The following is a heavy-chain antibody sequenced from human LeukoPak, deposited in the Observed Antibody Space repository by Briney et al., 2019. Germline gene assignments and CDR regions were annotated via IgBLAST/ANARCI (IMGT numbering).Heavy chain of an antibody. J-gene: IGHJ3*02. D-gene: IGHD6-13*01. Sequence: SETLSLACTVSGASISFYYWSWIRQPPGKGLEWIGYIYYSGSTNYNPSLKSRVTMSIDTSKNHFSLNLNSVIAAGTAIYYCALDSSGWSDDSFDIWGQGTMVTVSS. CDR3: ALDSSGWSDDSFDI. CDR2: IYYSGST. CDR1: GASISFYY. V-gene: IGHV4-59*01.